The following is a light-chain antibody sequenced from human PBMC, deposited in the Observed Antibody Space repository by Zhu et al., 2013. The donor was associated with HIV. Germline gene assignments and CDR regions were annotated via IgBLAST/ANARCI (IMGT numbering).Light chain of an antibody. CDR2: EGS. J-gene: IGLJ3*02. CDR3: GTWDSSLSAV. CDR1: SSDVGTYNL. Sequence: QSALTQPASVSGSPGQSITISCTGTSSDVGTYNLVSWYQQHPGKAPKLMIYEGSKRPLGVSNRFSGFKSGTSATLGITGLQTGDEADYYCGTWDSSLSAVFGGGTKLTVL. V-gene: IGLV2-14*02.